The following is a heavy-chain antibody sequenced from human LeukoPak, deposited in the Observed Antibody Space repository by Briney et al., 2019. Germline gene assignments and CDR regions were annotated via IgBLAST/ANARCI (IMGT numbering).Heavy chain of an antibody. D-gene: IGHD4-11*01. CDR1: GGSISSSSYY. CDR3: ANDYSNYGVFDY. CDR2: IYYSGST. J-gene: IGHJ4*02. V-gene: IGHV4-39*01. Sequence: PSETLSLTCTVSGGSISSSSYYWGWIRQPPGKGLEWTGSIYYSGSTYYNPSLKSRVTISVDTSKNQFSLKLSSVTAADTAVYYCANDYSNYGVFDYWGQGTLVTVSS.